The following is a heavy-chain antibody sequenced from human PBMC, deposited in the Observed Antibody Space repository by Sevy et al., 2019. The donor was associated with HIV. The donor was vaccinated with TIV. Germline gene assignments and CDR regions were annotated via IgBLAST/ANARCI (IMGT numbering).Heavy chain of an antibody. D-gene: IGHD4-4*01. CDR2: IFSGGRT. CDR3: ARDRVVHNDYIFGAYYYGMDV. Sequence: GGSLRLSCAVSGFAVSDNCMSWVRQPPGKGLEWVSVIFSGGRTSYADSVKGRFTVSRDGSKNTQYLQMDNLRAEDTATYYCARDRVVHNDYIFGAYYYGMDVWGQGTTVTVSS. V-gene: IGHV3-53*01. J-gene: IGHJ6*02. CDR1: GFAVSDNC.